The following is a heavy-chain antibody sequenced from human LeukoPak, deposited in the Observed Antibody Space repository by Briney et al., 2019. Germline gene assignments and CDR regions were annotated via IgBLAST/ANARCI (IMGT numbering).Heavy chain of an antibody. V-gene: IGHV3-30-3*01. CDR3: ARAPPYYYDSSGYYFGYFDY. J-gene: IGHJ4*02. Sequence: GGSLRLSCAASGFTFSSYAMHWVRQAPGKGLEWVAVISYDGSNKYYADSVKGRFTISRDNSKNTLYLQMNSLRAEDTAVYYCARAPPYYYDSSGYYFGYFDYWGQGTLVTVSS. D-gene: IGHD3-22*01. CDR1: GFTFSSYA. CDR2: ISYDGSNK.